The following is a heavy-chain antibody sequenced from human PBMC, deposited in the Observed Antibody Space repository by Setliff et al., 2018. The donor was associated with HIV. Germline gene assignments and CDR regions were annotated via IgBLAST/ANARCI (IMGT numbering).Heavy chain of an antibody. D-gene: IGHD4-17*01. V-gene: IGHV4-59*01. Sequence: SETLSLTCSVSGGSTSYYYWSWIRQPPGKGLEWLGYIYYSGSTTYNPSLRSRVTISIDTSKNQFSLNLRSVTAADTAVYYCARDPPGYGDSKDYWGQGKLVTVSS. J-gene: IGHJ4*02. CDR1: GGSTSYYY. CDR2: IYYSGST. CDR3: ARDPPGYGDSKDY.